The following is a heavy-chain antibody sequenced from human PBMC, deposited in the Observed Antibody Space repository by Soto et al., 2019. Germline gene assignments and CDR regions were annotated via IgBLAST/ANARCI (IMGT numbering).Heavy chain of an antibody. CDR2: IWYDGSNK. V-gene: IGHV3-33*01. D-gene: IGHD5-12*01. J-gene: IGHJ5*02. Sequence: PGGSLRLSCAASGFTFSSYGMHWVRQAPGKGLEWVAVIWYDGSNKYYADSVKGRFTISRDNSKNTLYLQMNSLRAEDTAVYYCARVKDGYNLNWFDPWGQGTLVTVS. CDR1: GFTFSSYG. CDR3: ARVKDGYNLNWFDP.